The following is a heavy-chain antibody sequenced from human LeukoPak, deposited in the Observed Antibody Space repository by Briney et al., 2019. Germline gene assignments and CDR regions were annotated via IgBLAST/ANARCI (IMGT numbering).Heavy chain of an antibody. CDR2: FDPEDGET. D-gene: IGHD4-17*01. J-gene: IGHJ6*02. CDR3: AREPPGTTVTSNYYYYGMDV. CDR1: GYTLTELS. Sequence: ASVKVSCKVSGYTLTELSMHWVRQAPGKGLEWMGGFDPEDGETIYAQKFQGRVTMTEDTSTDTAYMELSSLRSEDTAVYYCAREPPGTTVTSNYYYYGMDVWGQGTTVTVSS. V-gene: IGHV1-24*01.